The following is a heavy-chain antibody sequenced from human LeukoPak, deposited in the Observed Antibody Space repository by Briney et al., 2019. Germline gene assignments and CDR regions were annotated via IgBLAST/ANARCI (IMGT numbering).Heavy chain of an antibody. J-gene: IGHJ3*02. D-gene: IGHD2-2*01. CDR3: ARGPIVVVPADISRRTFDI. CDR2: IIPIFGTA. Sequence: ASVKVSCKASGGTFSSYAISWVRQAPGQGLEWMGGIIPIFGTANYAQKFQGRVTITTDESTSTAYMELSSLRSEDTAVYYCARGPIVVVPADISRRTFDIWGQGTMVTVSS. CDR1: GGTFSSYA. V-gene: IGHV1-69*05.